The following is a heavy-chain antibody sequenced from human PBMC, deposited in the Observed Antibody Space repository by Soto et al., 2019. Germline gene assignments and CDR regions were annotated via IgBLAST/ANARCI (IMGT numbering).Heavy chain of an antibody. J-gene: IGHJ4*02. CDR3: ARDPPDFNSGFDS. V-gene: IGHV6-1*01. CDR2: AYYRSRWRY. D-gene: IGHD1-26*01. CDR1: GDSVSNNGAT. Sequence: SQTLSLTCAICGDSVSNNGATWNWIRQSPSRGLEWLGRAYYRSRWRYDYATSVRSRITINPDTSKNQISLQLTSVTPEDTAVYYCARDPPDFNSGFDSWGQGSLVTVSS.